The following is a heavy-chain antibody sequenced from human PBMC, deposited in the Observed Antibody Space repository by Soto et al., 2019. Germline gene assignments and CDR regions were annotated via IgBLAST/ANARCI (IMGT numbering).Heavy chain of an antibody. Sequence: QVQLVQSGAEVKRPGASVKVSCKASGYTLTNYYMHWVRQAPGQGLEWMEIITPSGGSTTYAQKFQGRVTMTRDTSPSTVYMELRSMRSEDTAVYCCARGSGGIIVYYFDYWGQGTLVTVSS. V-gene: IGHV1-46*01. J-gene: IGHJ4*02. D-gene: IGHD3-16*02. CDR1: GYTLTNYY. CDR3: ARGSGGIIVYYFDY. CDR2: ITPSGGST.